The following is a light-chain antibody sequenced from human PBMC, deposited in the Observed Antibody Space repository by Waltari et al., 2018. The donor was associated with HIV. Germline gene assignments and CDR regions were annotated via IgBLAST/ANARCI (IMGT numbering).Light chain of an antibody. CDR1: TGPVTSGHF. CDR3: LLYYHVPSWL. CDR2: GTS. Sequence: QTVVTQEPSLSVSPGGTVTLTCAATTGPVTSGHFPGWFQLRPGQGPRPLIYGTSNKYPGSPAPFSGSLLGVKAALSLSGVQPEDEADYVCLLYYHVPSWLFGGGTRLTVL. V-gene: IGLV7-43*01. J-gene: IGLJ3*02.